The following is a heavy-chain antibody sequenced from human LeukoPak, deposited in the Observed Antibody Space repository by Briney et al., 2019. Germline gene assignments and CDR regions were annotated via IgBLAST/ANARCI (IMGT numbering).Heavy chain of an antibody. V-gene: IGHV5-51*01. CDR1: GYSFTTYW. CDR2: IYPGDSNT. Sequence: GESLKISCKGSGYSFTTYWIAWVRQVPGKGLEWMGIIYPGDSNTKYSPSFQGQVTISADKSISTAYVQWTTLKASDTAMYYCARGLYYDILTGLLPFDNWGQGTLVTVSS. D-gene: IGHD3-9*01. J-gene: IGHJ4*02. CDR3: ARGLYYDILTGLLPFDN.